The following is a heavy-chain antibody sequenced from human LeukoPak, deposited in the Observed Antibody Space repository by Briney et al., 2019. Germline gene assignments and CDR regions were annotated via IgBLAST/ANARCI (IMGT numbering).Heavy chain of an antibody. Sequence: ASVKVSCKASGYTFTSYDINWVRQATRQGLEWMGWMNPNSGNTGYAQKFQGRVTITRNTSISTAYMELSSLRSEDTAVYYCARGGRNSGYYPYYFDYWGQGTLVTVSS. J-gene: IGHJ4*02. CDR1: GYTFTSYD. CDR3: ARGGRNSGYYPYYFDY. V-gene: IGHV1-8*03. D-gene: IGHD3-22*01. CDR2: MNPNSGNT.